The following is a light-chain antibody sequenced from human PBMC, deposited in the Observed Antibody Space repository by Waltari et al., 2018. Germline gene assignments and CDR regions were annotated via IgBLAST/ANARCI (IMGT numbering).Light chain of an antibody. CDR1: KSIGRY. J-gene: IGKJ1*01. CDR3: QNHERLPAT. V-gene: IGKV3-20*01. CDR2: GAY. Sequence: EVVLTQSPGTLSLSPGEPATLSCRASKSIGRYLVWYQQKSGHAPRLLIYGAYTRATGIPDRFSGSGSGTDFSLTISRVETEDVAVYYCQNHERLPATFGQGTKVEIK.